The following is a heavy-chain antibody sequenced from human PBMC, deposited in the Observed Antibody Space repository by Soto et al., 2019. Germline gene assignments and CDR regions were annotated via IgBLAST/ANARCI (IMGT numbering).Heavy chain of an antibody. CDR1: GGSISSYY. CDR3: ARGPSGDKVDY. CDR2: IYDGGTT. D-gene: IGHD7-27*01. V-gene: IGHV4-4*09. J-gene: IGHJ4*02. Sequence: SETLSLTCTVSGGSISSYYWSWTRQPPDKGLEWIGHIYDGGTTYSSPSLKGRVTISADTSETQFSLKLNSVSAADTAVYYCARGPSGDKVDYWGQGIQVTVSS.